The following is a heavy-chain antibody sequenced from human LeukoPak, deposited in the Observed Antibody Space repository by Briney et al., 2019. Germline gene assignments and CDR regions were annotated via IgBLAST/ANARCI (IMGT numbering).Heavy chain of an antibody. CDR1: GGTFSSYA. D-gene: IGHD1-26*01. CDR2: IIPIFGTA. Sequence: SVKVSCKASGGTFSSYAISWVRQAPGQGLEWMGGIIPIFGTANYAQKFQGRVTITADESTSTAYMELSSLRSEDTAVYYCARDRQIVGARYFDYWGRGTLVTVSS. CDR3: ARDRQIVGARYFDY. V-gene: IGHV1-69*13. J-gene: IGHJ4*02.